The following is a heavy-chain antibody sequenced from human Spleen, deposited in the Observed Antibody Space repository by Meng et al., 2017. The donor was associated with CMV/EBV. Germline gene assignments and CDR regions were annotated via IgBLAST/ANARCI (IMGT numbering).Heavy chain of an antibody. V-gene: IGHV1-18*01. J-gene: IGHJ4*02. Sequence: ASVKVSCKASGYTFSRHGISWVRQAPGQGLEWMGWITAYNGHTEYAQKLQGRVTMTTDLSTSTAYMELSSLRSEDTAVYYCATGNYSSTPYFDYWGQGTLVTVSS. D-gene: IGHD6-13*01. CDR3: ATGNYSSTPYFDY. CDR1: GYTFSRHG. CDR2: ITAYNGHT.